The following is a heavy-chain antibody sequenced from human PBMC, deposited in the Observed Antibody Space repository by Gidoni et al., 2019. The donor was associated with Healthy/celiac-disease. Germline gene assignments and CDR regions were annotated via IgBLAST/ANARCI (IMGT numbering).Heavy chain of an antibody. CDR1: GGSFSGYS. V-gene: IGHV4-34*01. CDR3: ARGIGWYSGSYYNSPGFDY. D-gene: IGHD3-10*01. J-gene: IGHJ4*02. Sequence: QVQLQQRGAGLLKPSETLSLTCAVYGGSFSGYSWSWLRQPPGKGLEWIGEINHSGSTNYNPSLKSRVTISVDTSKNQFSLKLSSVTAADTAVYYCARGIGWYSGSYYNSPGFDYWGQGTLVTVSS. CDR2: INHSGST.